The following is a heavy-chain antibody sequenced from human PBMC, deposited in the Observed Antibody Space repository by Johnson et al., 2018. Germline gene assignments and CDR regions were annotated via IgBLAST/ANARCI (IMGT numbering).Heavy chain of an antibody. J-gene: IGHJ1*01. CDR3: TTGPSMLEQHLGLGYFQH. CDR2: IKSKTDGGTT. Sequence: EVQLVESGGGLVKPGGSLRLSCAASGFTFSNAWMNWVRQAPGKGLEWVGRIKSKTDGGTTDYAAPVKGRFTISRDDSKKTLYLQMNSLKTEDTAVYYCTTGPSMLEQHLGLGYFQHWGQGTLVTVSS. CDR1: GFTFSNAW. V-gene: IGHV3-15*07. D-gene: IGHD6-13*01.